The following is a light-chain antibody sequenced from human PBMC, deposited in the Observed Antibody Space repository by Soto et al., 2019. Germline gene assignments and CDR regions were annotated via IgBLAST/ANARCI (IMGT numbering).Light chain of an antibody. CDR2: GAS. CDR1: QTVSSNY. CDR3: QQYGSSPMYT. J-gene: IGKJ2*01. Sequence: EIVLTQSPGTLSVSPGERATLSCRASQTVSSNYLAWYQQKPGQAPGLLIHGASTRATGIPDRFSGSGSGTDFTLTISRLEPEYFAVYYCQQYGSSPMYTFGQGTKLEIK. V-gene: IGKV3-20*01.